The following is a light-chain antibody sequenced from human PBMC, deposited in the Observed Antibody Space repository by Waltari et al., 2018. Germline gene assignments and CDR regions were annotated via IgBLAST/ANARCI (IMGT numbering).Light chain of an antibody. J-gene: IGLJ2*01. CDR1: NIGDKS. V-gene: IGLV3-21*04. Sequence: SSVLTHPPSVSVAPGKTARITCGENNIGDKSVHWYQQKPGQAPVMVIYDDGGRPSGIPERFSGSNSGNTATLTISRVEAGDEADYYCQVWDSTSGVVFGGGTKLTVL. CDR2: DDG. CDR3: QVWDSTSGVV.